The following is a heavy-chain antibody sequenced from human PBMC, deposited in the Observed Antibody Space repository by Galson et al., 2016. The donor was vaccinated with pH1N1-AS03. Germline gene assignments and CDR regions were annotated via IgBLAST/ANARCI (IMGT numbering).Heavy chain of an antibody. CDR2: VYPDDSDV. Sequence: QSGAEVKKAGEPLKISCRGSGYRFRTYWIGWVRQVPGRGLECMGIVYPDDSDVIYMSPFEGQVTIPADKSSGAAYVEWRSLNVSDNGMYYCARLFGKGGRIDFWGHGTLVTVSS. D-gene: IGHD1-14*01. CDR3: ARLFGKGGRIDF. V-gene: IGHV5-51*01. J-gene: IGHJ4*01. CDR1: GYRFRTYW.